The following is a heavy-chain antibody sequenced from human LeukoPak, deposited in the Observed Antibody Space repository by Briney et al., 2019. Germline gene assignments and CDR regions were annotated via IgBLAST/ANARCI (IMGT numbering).Heavy chain of an antibody. Sequence: GGSLRLSCTASGFTFGDYAMSWVRQAPGKGLEWVGFIRSKAYGGTTEYAASVKGRFTISRDDSKSIAYLQMNSLKTEDTAVYYCTRSPEYSSSWYRFYYYYMDVWGKGTTVTISS. J-gene: IGHJ6*03. V-gene: IGHV3-49*04. CDR1: GFTFGDYA. CDR3: TRSPEYSSSWYRFYYYYMDV. CDR2: IRSKAYGGTT. D-gene: IGHD6-13*01.